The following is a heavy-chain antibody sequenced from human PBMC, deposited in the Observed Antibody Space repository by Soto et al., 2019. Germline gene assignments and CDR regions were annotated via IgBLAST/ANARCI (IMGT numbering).Heavy chain of an antibody. D-gene: IGHD3-3*01. Sequence: SETLSLTCAVYGGSFSGYYWSWIRQPPGKGLEWIGEINHSGSTNYNPSLKSRVTISVDTSKNQFSLKLSSVTAADTAVYYCARVIFGAVIAYYFDYWGQGTLVTVSS. CDR2: INHSGST. V-gene: IGHV4-34*01. J-gene: IGHJ4*02. CDR3: ARVIFGAVIAYYFDY. CDR1: GGSFSGYY.